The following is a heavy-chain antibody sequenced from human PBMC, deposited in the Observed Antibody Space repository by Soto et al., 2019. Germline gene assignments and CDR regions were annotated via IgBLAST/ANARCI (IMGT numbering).Heavy chain of an antibody. CDR2: FDPEDGET. D-gene: IGHD5-12*01. CDR1: GYTLTELS. Sequence: ASVKVSFKVSGYTLTELSMHWVRQAPGKGLEWMGGFDPEDGETIYAQKFQGRVTMTEDTSTDTAYMELSSLRSEDTAVYYCATTAKLRDGYNYGYFDYWGQGTLVTVSS. V-gene: IGHV1-24*01. J-gene: IGHJ4*02. CDR3: ATTAKLRDGYNYGYFDY.